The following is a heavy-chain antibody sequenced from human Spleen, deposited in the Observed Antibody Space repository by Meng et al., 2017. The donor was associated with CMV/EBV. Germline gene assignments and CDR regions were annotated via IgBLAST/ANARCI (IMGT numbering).Heavy chain of an antibody. D-gene: IGHD5-18*01. CDR1: SMNPPYW. CDR2: IYHSGST. CDR3: VRGAPYTSGQVERYSFDY. Sequence: SMNPPYWWSWVRQPTGKGMEWIGEIYHSGSTNYSPSLKSRVTMSVDKSKNQFSLKLTSVTAADTAVYYCVRGAPYTSGQVERYSFDYWGQGTLVTVSS. J-gene: IGHJ4*02. V-gene: IGHV4-4*02.